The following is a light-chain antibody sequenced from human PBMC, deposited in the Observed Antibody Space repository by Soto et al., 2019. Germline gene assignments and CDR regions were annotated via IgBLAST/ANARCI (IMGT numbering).Light chain of an antibody. V-gene: IGKV3-20*01. CDR3: QQYGSSLYT. CDR1: LTVSSNY. Sequence: EIVLTQSPGTLSLSPGERATLSCRASLTVSSNYLAWYQQKPGQAPRLLIYGASSRATGIPDRFSGSGSGTDFTLTISRLEPEDFAVYYWQQYGSSLYTLGQGTKLEIK. CDR2: GAS. J-gene: IGKJ2*01.